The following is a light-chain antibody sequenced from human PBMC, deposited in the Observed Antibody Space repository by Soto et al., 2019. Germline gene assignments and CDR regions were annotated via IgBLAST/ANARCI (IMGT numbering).Light chain of an antibody. Sequence: DIQMTQSPSSLSASVGDRVTITCRASETIASYLNWYQQRPGKAPKLLIYAASSLQSGVPSRFGGSGSGTDFTLTITSLQPEDFATYYCQQTYNPPQTFGQGTRL. CDR1: ETIASY. CDR3: QQTYNPPQT. J-gene: IGKJ1*01. CDR2: AAS. V-gene: IGKV1-39*01.